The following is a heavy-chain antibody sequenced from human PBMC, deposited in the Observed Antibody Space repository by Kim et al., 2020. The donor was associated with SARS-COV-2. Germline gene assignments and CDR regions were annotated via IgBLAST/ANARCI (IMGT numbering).Heavy chain of an antibody. Sequence: SETLSLTCAVSGGSISSSNWWSWVRQPPGKGLEWIGEIYHSGSTNYNPSLKSRVTISVDKSKNQFSLKLSSVTAADTAVYYCARDLGSGWSPSTKGMDVWGQGTTVTVSS. J-gene: IGHJ6*02. CDR2: IYHSGST. D-gene: IGHD6-19*01. CDR3: ARDLGSGWSPSTKGMDV. V-gene: IGHV4-4*02. CDR1: GGSISSSNW.